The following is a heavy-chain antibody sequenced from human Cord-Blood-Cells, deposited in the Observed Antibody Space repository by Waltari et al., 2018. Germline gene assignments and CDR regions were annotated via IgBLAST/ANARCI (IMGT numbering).Heavy chain of an antibody. J-gene: IGHJ4*02. D-gene: IGHD3-16*01. Sequence: QVQLQESGPGLVKPSQTLSLTCTVSGGSISSGDYYWSWIRQPPGKGLEWIGYIDYSGSTYYNPSHKSRVTISVDTSKNQFSLKLSSVTAADTAVYYCARVEGITSSYFDYWGQGTLVTVSS. CDR2: IDYSGST. V-gene: IGHV4-30-4*01. CDR1: GGSISSGDYY. CDR3: ARVEGITSSYFDY.